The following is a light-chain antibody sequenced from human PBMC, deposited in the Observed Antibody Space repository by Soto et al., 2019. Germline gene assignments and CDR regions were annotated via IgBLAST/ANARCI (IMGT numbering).Light chain of an antibody. CDR3: SSYAGSSNV. CDR1: SSDVGGYNF. CDR2: EVN. V-gene: IGLV2-8*01. Sequence: QFALTQPASVFGSPGQSITFSCTGTSSDVGGYNFVSWYQQHPGKAPKLMIYEVNKRPSGVPDRFSGSKSGNTASLTVSGLQAEDEADYYCSSYAGSSNVFGTGTKVTVL. J-gene: IGLJ1*01.